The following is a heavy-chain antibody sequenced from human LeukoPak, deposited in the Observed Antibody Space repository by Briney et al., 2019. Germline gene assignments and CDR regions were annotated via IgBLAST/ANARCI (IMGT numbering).Heavy chain of an antibody. CDR3: ARNPSHYSSVDY. CDR1: GFTFSSYA. V-gene: IGHV4-34*01. CDR2: INHSGST. J-gene: IGHJ4*02. Sequence: GSLRLSCAASGFTFSSYAMNWIRQPPGKGLEWIGEINHSGSTNYNPSLKSRVTISVDTSKNQFSLKLSSVTAADTAVYYCARNPSHYSSVDYWGQGTLVTVSS. D-gene: IGHD4-11*01.